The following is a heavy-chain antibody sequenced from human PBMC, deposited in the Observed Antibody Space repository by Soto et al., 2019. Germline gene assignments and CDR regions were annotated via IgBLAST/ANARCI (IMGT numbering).Heavy chain of an antibody. CDR3: AKDRGTSIDVHRYFHYYGMDV. V-gene: IGHV3-48*03. CDR2: ISVSGTMR. CDR1: GFTFSSYE. D-gene: IGHD2-2*01. Sequence: GGSLRLSCAPSGFTFSSYEMNWVRQAPGKGLEWVSYISVSGTMRFYADAVKGRFTISRDNTKKILYLQMNSLRAEDTAVYYCAKDRGTSIDVHRYFHYYGMDVWGQGTTVTVSS. J-gene: IGHJ6*02.